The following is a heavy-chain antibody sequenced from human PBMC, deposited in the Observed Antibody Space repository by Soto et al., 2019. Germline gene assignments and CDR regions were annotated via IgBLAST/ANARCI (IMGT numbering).Heavy chain of an antibody. CDR1: GGSISSYY. CDR3: ARHREYYYGSGSYYKTTPPWFDP. CDR2: IYYSGST. D-gene: IGHD3-10*01. V-gene: IGHV4-59*08. Sequence: SETLSVTDTVSGGSISSYYWSWIRQPPGKGLEWSGYIYYSGSTNYNPSLKSRVIISVDTSKNQFSLKLSSVTAADTAVYYCARHREYYYGSGSYYKTTPPWFDPWGQGTPVTVSS. J-gene: IGHJ5*02.